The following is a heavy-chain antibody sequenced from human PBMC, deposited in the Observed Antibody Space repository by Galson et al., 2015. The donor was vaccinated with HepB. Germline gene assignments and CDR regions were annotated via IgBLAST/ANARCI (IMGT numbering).Heavy chain of an antibody. Sequence: SVKVSCKASGGTFSSYAISWVRQAPGQGLEWMGGIIPIFGTANYAQKFQGRVTITADESTSTAYMELSSLRSEDTAVYYCARDGVRDRGVYYYYMDVWGKGTTVTVSS. V-gene: IGHV1-69*13. J-gene: IGHJ6*03. CDR2: IIPIFGTA. CDR1: GGTFSSYA. CDR3: ARDGVRDRGVYYYYMDV. D-gene: IGHD3-10*01.